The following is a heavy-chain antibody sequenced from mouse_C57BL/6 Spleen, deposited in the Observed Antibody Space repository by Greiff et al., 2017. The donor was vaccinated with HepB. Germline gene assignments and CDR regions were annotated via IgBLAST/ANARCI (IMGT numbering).Heavy chain of an antibody. D-gene: IGHD1-1*01. CDR1: GFNIKDYY. CDR2: IDPEDGEN. Sequence: EVQLQQSGAELVKPGASVKLSCTASGFNIKDYYMHWVKQRTEQGLEWIGRIDPEDGENKYAPKFQGKATITADTSSNTAYLQLSSLTSEDTDVYYCARGETTEYYFDYWGQGTTLTVSS. J-gene: IGHJ2*01. CDR3: ARGETTEYYFDY. V-gene: IGHV14-2*01.